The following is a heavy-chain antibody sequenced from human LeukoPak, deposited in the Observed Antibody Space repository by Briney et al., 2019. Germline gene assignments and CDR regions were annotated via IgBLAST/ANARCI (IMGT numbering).Heavy chain of an antibody. CDR1: GGSISSYY. CDR2: IYYSGST. V-gene: IGHV4-59*12. D-gene: IGHD6-13*01. J-gene: IGHJ4*02. Sequence: PSETLSLTCTVSGGSISSYYWSWIRQPPGKGLEWIGYIYYSGSTNYNPSLKSRVTISVDTSKNQFSLKLSSVTAADTAVYYCARGRNIAAADTNYFDYWGQGTLVTVSS. CDR3: ARGRNIAAADTNYFDY.